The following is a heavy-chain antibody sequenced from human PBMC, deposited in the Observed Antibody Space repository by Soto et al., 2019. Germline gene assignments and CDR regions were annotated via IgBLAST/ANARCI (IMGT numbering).Heavy chain of an antibody. V-gene: IGHV4-34*01. CDR3: ARVVCGLYGDYVYYYYGMDV. D-gene: IGHD4-17*01. J-gene: IGHJ6*02. CDR1: GGSFSGYY. Sequence: SETLSLTCAVYGGSFSGYYWSWIRQPPGKGLEWIGEINHSGSTNYNPSLKSRVTISVDTSKNQFSLKLSSVTAADTAVYYCARVVCGLYGDYVYYYYGMDVWGQGTTVTVPS. CDR2: INHSGST.